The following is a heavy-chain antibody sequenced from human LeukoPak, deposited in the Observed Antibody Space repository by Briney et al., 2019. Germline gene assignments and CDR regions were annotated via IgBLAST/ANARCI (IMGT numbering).Heavy chain of an antibody. CDR3: ARVLEGSSGQHWYFDL. Sequence: SQSLSLTCAVYGGSFSGYYWSWIRQPAGKGLEWNGEINHSGSTNYNPTLKSRVTISVDTSKNQFSLKLSSVTAADTAVYYCARVLEGSSGQHWYFDLWGRGTLVTVSS. CDR1: GGSFSGYY. V-gene: IGHV4-34*01. CDR2: INHSGST. J-gene: IGHJ2*01. D-gene: IGHD6-19*01.